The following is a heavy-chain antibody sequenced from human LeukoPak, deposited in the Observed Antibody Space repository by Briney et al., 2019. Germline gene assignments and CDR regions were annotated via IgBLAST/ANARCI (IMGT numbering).Heavy chain of an antibody. CDR3: ANHLGHLSGMSYFDY. CDR1: GFTFSSYA. CDR2: ISGSGGST. D-gene: IGHD3-10*01. V-gene: IGHV3-23*01. Sequence: PGGSLRLSCAASGFTFSSYAMSWVRQAPGKGLEWVSAISGSGGSTYYADSVKGRFTISRDNSKNTLYLQMNSLRAEDTAVYYCANHLGHLSGMSYFDYWGQGTLVTVSS. J-gene: IGHJ4*02.